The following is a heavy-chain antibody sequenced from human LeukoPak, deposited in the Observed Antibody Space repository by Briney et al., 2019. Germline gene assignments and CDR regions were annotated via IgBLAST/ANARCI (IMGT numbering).Heavy chain of an antibody. CDR1: GFTFSSYA. V-gene: IGHV3-23*01. CDR3: AKDLHRQPEWELLQGDAFDI. CDR2: ISGSGGST. Sequence: GGSLRLSCAASGFTFSSYAMSWVRQAPGKGLEWVSAISGSGGSTYYADSVKGRFTISRDNSKNTLYLQMNSLRAEDTAVYYCAKDLHRQPEWELLQGDAFDIWGQGTMVTVSS. J-gene: IGHJ3*02. D-gene: IGHD1-26*01.